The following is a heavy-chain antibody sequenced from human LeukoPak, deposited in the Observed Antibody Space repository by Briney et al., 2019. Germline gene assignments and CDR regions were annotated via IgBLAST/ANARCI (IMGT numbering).Heavy chain of an antibody. D-gene: IGHD1-1*01. CDR3: ARGYSPTLRTTGNDY. CDR2: IIPILGIA. J-gene: IGHJ4*02. V-gene: IGHV1-69*04. CDR1: GGTFSSYA. Sequence: SVKVSCKASGGTFSSYAISWVRQAPGQGLEWMGRIIPILGIANYAQKFQGRVTITADKSTSTAYMELSSPRSEDTAVYYCARGYSPTLRTTGNDYWGQGTLVTVSS.